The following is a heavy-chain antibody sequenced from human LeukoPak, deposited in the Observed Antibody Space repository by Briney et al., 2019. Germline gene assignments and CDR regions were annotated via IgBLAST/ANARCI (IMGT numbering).Heavy chain of an antibody. V-gene: IGHV4-4*02. D-gene: IGHD1-26*01. CDR2: IYHSGST. CDR1: GGSISSSNW. Sequence: PAGTLSLTCAVSGGSISSSNWWSWVRQPPGKGLEWIGEIYHSGSTNYDPSLKSRVTITVDKSKNQFSLKLSSVTAADTALYYCAGVGATKGVSYYGMDVWGQGITVTVSS. J-gene: IGHJ6*02. CDR3: AGVGATKGVSYYGMDV.